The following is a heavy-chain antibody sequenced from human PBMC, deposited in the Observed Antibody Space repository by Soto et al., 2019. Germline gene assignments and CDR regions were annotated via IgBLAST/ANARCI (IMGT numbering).Heavy chain of an antibody. Sequence: SETLSLTCTVSGGSISSSSYYWGWIRQPPGKGLEWIGSIYYSGSTYYNPSLKSRVTISVDTSKNQFSLKLGSVTAADTAVYYCARRDSSGIGWFDPWGQGTLVTVSS. CDR2: IYYSGST. CDR1: GGSISSSSYY. J-gene: IGHJ5*02. CDR3: ARRDSSGIGWFDP. V-gene: IGHV4-39*01. D-gene: IGHD3-22*01.